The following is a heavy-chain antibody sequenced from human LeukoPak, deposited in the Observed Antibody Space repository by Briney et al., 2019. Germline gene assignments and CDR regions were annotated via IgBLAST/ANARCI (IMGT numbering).Heavy chain of an antibody. CDR2: IYYSGTT. Sequence: KSSETLSLTCTVSGGSISSYYWSWIRQPPGKGLEWIGYIYYSGTTNYNPSLKSRVTISVDTSKNQFSLKLSSVTAADTAVYYCARYASRTYYFDYWGQGTLVTVSS. CDR3: ARYASRTYYFDY. CDR1: GGSISSYY. V-gene: IGHV4-59*01. D-gene: IGHD1-14*01. J-gene: IGHJ4*02.